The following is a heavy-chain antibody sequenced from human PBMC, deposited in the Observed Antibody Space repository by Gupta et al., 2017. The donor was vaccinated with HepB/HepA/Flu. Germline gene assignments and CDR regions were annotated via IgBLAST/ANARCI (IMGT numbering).Heavy chain of an antibody. Sequence: EVQLLESGGGLVQPGGSLRLSCAASGFTFSSYAMSWVRQAPGKGLEGVSAISGSGGSTYYADSVKGRFTISRDNSKNTLYLQMNSLRAEDTAVYYCAKDPTGTTWAYEYFDYWGQGTLVTVSS. D-gene: IGHD1-1*01. CDR3: AKDPTGTTWAYEYFDY. CDR1: GFTFSSYA. CDR2: ISGSGGST. V-gene: IGHV3-23*01. J-gene: IGHJ4*02.